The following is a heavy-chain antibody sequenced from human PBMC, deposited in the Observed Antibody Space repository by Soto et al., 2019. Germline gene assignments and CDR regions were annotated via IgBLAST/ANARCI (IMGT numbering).Heavy chain of an antibody. Sequence: EVQLVESGGGLVQPGGSLRLSCAASGFNLGSYWMHWVRQAPGKGLVWVSRINDYGTTINYAESVEGRFTISRDDAKSEVDLQINNLRAEDTAVYYCARGGLEPFDYWGQGALVTVSS. V-gene: IGHV3-74*01. J-gene: IGHJ4*02. CDR3: ARGGLEPFDY. CDR2: INDYGTTI. CDR1: GFNLGSYW.